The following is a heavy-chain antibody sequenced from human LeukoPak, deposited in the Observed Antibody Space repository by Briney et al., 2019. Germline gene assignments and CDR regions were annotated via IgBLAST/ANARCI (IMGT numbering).Heavy chain of an antibody. CDR1: GGSISSYY. D-gene: IGHD2-21*02. Sequence: PSETLSLTCTVSGGSISSYYWSWIRQPPGKGLEWIGYIYYSGSTNYNPSLKSRVTISVDTSKNQFSLKLSSVTAADTAVYYCARSRHIVVVTAIRAAFDIWGQGTMVTVSS. J-gene: IGHJ3*02. V-gene: IGHV4-59*12. CDR2: IYYSGST. CDR3: ARSRHIVVVTAIRAAFDI.